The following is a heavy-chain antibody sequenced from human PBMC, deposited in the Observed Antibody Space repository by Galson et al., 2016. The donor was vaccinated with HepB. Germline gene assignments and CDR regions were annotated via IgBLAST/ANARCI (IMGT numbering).Heavy chain of an antibody. J-gene: IGHJ4*02. D-gene: IGHD1/OR15-1a*01. V-gene: IGHV3-53*01. CDR2: IYSGGRT. CDR3: ARHPQNNL. Sequence: SLRLSCAASGFTVSNNYMSWVRQAPGKGLEGVSVIYSGGRTYYTASVKGRFTNSRDSSKNTLYLQMNSLRAEDTAVYYCARHPQNNLWGQGTLVTVS. CDR1: GFTVSNNY.